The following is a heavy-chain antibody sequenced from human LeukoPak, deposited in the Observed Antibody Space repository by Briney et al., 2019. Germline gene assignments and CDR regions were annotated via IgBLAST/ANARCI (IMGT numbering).Heavy chain of an antibody. CDR3: ARGGRAFDY. CDR1: GGSFSGYY. J-gene: IGHJ4*02. V-gene: IGHV4-34*01. Sequence: SETLSLTCAVYGGSFSGYYWSWIRQPPGKGLEWIGEINHSGSTNYNPSLKSRVTISVDTSKNQFSLKLSSVTAADTAVYYCARGGRAFDYGGQETLVTVSS. D-gene: IGHD3-10*01. CDR2: INHSGST.